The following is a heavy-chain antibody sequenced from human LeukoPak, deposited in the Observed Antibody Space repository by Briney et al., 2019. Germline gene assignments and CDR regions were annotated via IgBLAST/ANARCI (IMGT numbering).Heavy chain of an antibody. CDR1: GFTFSSYW. CDR2: INSDGSST. D-gene: IGHD3-10*02. J-gene: IGHJ4*02. Sequence: GGSLRLSCAASGFTFSSYWMHWVRQAPGKGLVWVSRINSDGSSTSYADSVKGRFTISRDNAKNTLYLQMNSLRAEDTAVYYCARTITMSRRGILRDFDYWGQGTLVTVSS. V-gene: IGHV3-74*01. CDR3: ARTITMSRRGILRDFDY.